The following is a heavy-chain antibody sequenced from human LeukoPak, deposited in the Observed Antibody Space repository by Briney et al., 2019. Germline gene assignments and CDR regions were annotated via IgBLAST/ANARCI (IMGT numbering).Heavy chain of an antibody. CDR3: AKGLTMVRGVIITPHPFDY. V-gene: IGHV3-30*18. J-gene: IGHJ4*02. D-gene: IGHD3-10*01. CDR1: GFTFSSYS. Sequence: GGSLRPSCAASGFTFSSYSMNWVRQAPGKGLEWVAVISYDGSNKYYADSVKGRFTISRDNSKNTLYLQMNSLRAEDTAVYYCAKGLTMVRGVIITPHPFDYWGQGTLVTVSS. CDR2: ISYDGSNK.